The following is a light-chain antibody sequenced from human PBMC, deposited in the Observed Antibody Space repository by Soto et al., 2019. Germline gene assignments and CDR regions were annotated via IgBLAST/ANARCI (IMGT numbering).Light chain of an antibody. CDR2: EVS. J-gene: IGLJ1*01. Sequence: QSALTQPPSASGSPGQSVTISCTGTSSDVGGYNYISWYQQHPGKAPKLMIYEVSKRPSGVPDRFSGDKSGNTASLTVSGLQAEEEADYYCSSYAGSSNVFGTGTKVTVL. CDR1: SSDVGGYNY. V-gene: IGLV2-8*01. CDR3: SSYAGSSNV.